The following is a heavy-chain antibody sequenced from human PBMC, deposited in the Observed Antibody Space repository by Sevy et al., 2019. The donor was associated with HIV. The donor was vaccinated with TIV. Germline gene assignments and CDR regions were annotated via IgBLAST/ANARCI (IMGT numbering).Heavy chain of an antibody. CDR2: ISHDGINE. V-gene: IGHV3-30*18. Sequence: GGSLRLSCIGSGFSFSYYGIHWVRQAPGKGLDWVALISHDGINEYYADSVKGRFTISRDNSKNTVYLEMNSLRNEDTAIYFCANAYSGSYSHSYLYALDVWGQGTTITVSS. CDR3: ANAYSGSYSHSYLYALDV. J-gene: IGHJ6*02. CDR1: GFSFSYYG. D-gene: IGHD1-26*01.